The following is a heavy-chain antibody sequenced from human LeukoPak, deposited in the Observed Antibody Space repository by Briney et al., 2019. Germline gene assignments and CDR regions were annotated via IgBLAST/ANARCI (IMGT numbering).Heavy chain of an antibody. CDR3: ARDGYSSGWHFFGY. J-gene: IGHJ4*02. D-gene: IGHD6-19*01. CDR2: ISSSGSTI. CDR1: GFTFSSYE. V-gene: IGHV3-48*03. Sequence: GGSLRLSCAASGFTFSSYEMNWVRQAPGKGLEWVSYISSSGSTIYYADSVKGRFTISRDNAKNSLYLQMNSLRAEDTAVYYCARDGYSSGWHFFGYWGQGTLVTVCS.